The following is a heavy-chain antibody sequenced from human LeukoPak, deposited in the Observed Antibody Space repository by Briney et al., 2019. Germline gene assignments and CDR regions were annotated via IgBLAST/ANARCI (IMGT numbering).Heavy chain of an antibody. V-gene: IGHV3-48*03. CDR3: ARDERLLSFLK. J-gene: IGHJ4*02. CDR1: GFTFSSYE. CDR2: ISSSGSTI. D-gene: IGHD3-3*01. Sequence: GGSLRLSCATSGFTFSSYEMNWVRQAPGKGLEWVSYISSSGSTIYYADSVKGRFTISRDNSKNTLYLQMNSLRAEDTAIYYCARDERLLSFLKWGQGTLVTVSS.